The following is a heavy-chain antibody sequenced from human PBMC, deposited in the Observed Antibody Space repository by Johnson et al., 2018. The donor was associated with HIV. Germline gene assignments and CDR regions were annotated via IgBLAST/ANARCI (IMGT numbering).Heavy chain of an antibody. CDR3: ARSKVDIVVVVGATDAFDI. CDR2: ISYDGSNK. V-gene: IGHV3-30-3*01. D-gene: IGHD2-15*01. CDR1: KFTFSIYA. Sequence: QVQLVESGGGLVQPGGSLRLSCAASKFTFSIYAMHWVRQAPGKGLEWVAVISYDGSNKYYADSVKGRFTISRDNSKNTLYLQMNSLRAEDTAVYYCARSKVDIVVVVGATDAFDIWGQGTMVTVSS. J-gene: IGHJ3*02.